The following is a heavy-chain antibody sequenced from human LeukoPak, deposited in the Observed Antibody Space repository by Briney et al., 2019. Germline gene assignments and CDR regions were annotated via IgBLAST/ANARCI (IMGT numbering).Heavy chain of an antibody. D-gene: IGHD6-19*01. CDR1: GFTFSNYA. Sequence: QPGGSLILSRAASGFTFSNYAMSWVRQVPGRGLEWVSTISSRGDSTYDADSVKGRFTISRDNPKTSLYLQMNSVRPEDTAVYYCAKGPRPDITVAHTVEKWGQGTLVTVSS. CDR2: ISSRGDST. J-gene: IGHJ4*02. V-gene: IGHV3-23*01. CDR3: AKGPRPDITVAHTVEK.